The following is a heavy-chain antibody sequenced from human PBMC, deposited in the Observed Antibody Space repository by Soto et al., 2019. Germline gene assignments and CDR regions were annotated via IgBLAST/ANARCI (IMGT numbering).Heavy chain of an antibody. J-gene: IGHJ4*02. CDR1: GFTFSSYG. V-gene: IGHV3-30*18. D-gene: IGHD2-15*01. Sequence: QVQLVESGGGVVQPGRSLRLSCAASGFTFSSYGMHWVRQAPGKGLEWVAVISYDGSNKYYEDSVKGRFTIARDNSKNTLYLQMNSLRAGDTAVYYCAKDRGRYCGGGSCYSIFDYWGQGTLVTVSS. CDR3: AKDRGRYCGGGSCYSIFDY. CDR2: ISYDGSNK.